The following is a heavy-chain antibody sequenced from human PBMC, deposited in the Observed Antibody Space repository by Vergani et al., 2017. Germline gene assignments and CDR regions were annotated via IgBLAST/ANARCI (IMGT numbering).Heavy chain of an antibody. J-gene: IGHJ5*02. D-gene: IGHD3-16*01. CDR3: ARDWGTGGTNNWFDP. Sequence: QVQLVQSGAEVKKPGSSVKVSCKASGGTFSSYAISWVRQAPGQGLEWMGGILPIFGTANYAQKFQGRVTITADKSTSTAYMALSSLRSEDTAVYYCARDWGTGGTNNWFDPWGQGTLVTVSS. CDR1: GGTFSSYA. CDR2: ILPIFGTA. V-gene: IGHV1-69*06.